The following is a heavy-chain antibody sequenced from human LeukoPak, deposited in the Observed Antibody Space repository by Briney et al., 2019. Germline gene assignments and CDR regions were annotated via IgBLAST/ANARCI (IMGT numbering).Heavy chain of an antibody. CDR3: AKAVVVVVPAAWDY. CDR2: ISGSGGST. V-gene: IGHV3-23*01. J-gene: IGHJ4*02. D-gene: IGHD2-2*01. Sequence: GGSLRLSCAASGFTFSSYAMSWVRQAPGKGLEWVSAISGSGGSTYYADSVKGRFTISRDNSKNTLYLQMDSLRAEDTAVYYCAKAVVVVVPAAWDYWGQGTLVTVSS. CDR1: GFTFSSYA.